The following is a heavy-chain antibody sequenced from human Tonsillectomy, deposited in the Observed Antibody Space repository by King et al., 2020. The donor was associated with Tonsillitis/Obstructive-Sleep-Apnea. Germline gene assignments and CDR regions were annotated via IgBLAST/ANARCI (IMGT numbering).Heavy chain of an antibody. V-gene: IGHV2-5*02. CDR2: IYWDDDK. D-gene: IGHD3-10*01. Sequence: TLKESGPTLVKPTQTLTLTCTFSGFSLRTGGVGVGWIRQPPGKALEWLALIYWDDDKRYSPSLESRLNITKDTSKKQVVLTMTNMDPVDTATYYCARGSYDSDAFDIWGQGTMVTVSS. J-gene: IGHJ3*02. CDR3: ARGSYDSDAFDI. CDR1: GFSLRTGGVG.